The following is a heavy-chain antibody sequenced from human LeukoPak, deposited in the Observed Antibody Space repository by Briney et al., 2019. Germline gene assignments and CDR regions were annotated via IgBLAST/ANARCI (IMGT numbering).Heavy chain of an antibody. CDR2: IETRHESNDI. CDR3: ARRDCNNFKCFSFDY. CDR1: GFTFSDFD. V-gene: IGHV3-73*01. J-gene: IGHJ4*02. Sequence: GGSLRLSCAASGFTFSDFDIHWVRQASGKGMEWVGRIETRHESNDIAYAASAKGRFTISRDDSKNTAFLQMDSLKTEDTAVYYCARRDCNNFKCFSFDYWGQGILVTVSS. D-gene: IGHD2-21*01.